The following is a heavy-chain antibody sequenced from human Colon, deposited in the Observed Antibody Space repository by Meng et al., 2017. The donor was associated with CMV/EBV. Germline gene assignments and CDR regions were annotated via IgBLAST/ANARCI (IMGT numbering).Heavy chain of an antibody. V-gene: IGHV4-59*01. Sequence: SETLSLTCTVSGGSISSFYWHWIRQSPGKGLEWIGYIPYSGTTNYNPSLKSRVTISQDTSKNQFSLKLTSVTPADTAVYYCAREYSSFDYWGQGTLVTVSS. D-gene: IGHD5-18*01. CDR3: AREYSSFDY. J-gene: IGHJ4*02. CDR1: GGSISSFY. CDR2: IPYSGTT.